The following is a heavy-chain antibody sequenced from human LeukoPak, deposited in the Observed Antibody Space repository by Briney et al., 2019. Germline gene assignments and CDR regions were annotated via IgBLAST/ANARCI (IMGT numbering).Heavy chain of an antibody. D-gene: IGHD3-9*01. CDR3: TQETPYDILTGYSGFDY. V-gene: IGHV3-23*01. CDR2: IRGSGGST. CDR1: GFTFSSYA. J-gene: IGHJ4*02. Sequence: PGGSLRLSCAASGFTFSSYAMSWVRQAPGKGLECFSAIRGSGGSTYYADSVKGRFTISRDNSKNTLYLQMDSLRAEDTAVFYFTQETPYDILTGYSGFDYWGQGTLVTVSS.